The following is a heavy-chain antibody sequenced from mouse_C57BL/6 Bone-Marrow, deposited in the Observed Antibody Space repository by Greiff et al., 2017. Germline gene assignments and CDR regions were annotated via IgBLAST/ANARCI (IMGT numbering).Heavy chain of an antibody. D-gene: IGHD1-1*01. V-gene: IGHV1-85*01. J-gene: IGHJ3*01. CDR1: GYTFTSSA. Sequence: QVQLQQSGPELVKPGASVKLSCKASGYTFTSSAITWVNQRPGQGLGWIGWIYPRDGSTKYNEKFKGKATLPVDTSSSTAYMERHRLTSEDSAFYFCARDYGPFAYWGQGTMVTVSA. CDR2: IYPRDGST. CDR3: ARDYGPFAY.